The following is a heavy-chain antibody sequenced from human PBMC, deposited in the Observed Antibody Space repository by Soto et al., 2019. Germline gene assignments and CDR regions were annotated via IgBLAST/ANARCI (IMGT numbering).Heavy chain of an antibody. V-gene: IGHV3-23*01. CDR3: AKRERWPASGPY. CDR1: GFTFSSYS. D-gene: IGHD4-17*01. J-gene: IGHJ4*02. Sequence: EVQLLESGGGLVQPGGSLRLSCAASGFTFSSYSMTWVRQAPGKGLEWVSDISGSGDNTYYADSVKGRFTISRDNSKNTLDLQMTSLRPEDTALYYCAKRERWPASGPYWGQGTLVTVSS. CDR2: ISGSGDNT.